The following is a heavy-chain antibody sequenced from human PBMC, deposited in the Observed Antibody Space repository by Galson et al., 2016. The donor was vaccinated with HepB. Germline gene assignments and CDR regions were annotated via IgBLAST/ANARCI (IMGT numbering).Heavy chain of an antibody. CDR3: AKDGRIYCSSASCHDHFHY. D-gene: IGHD2-2*01. V-gene: IGHV3-30*18. CDR1: GFTFSSYG. Sequence: SLRLSCAASGFTFSSYGMHWVRQAPGKGLEWVAFISYDGGNKKYADSVKGRFTISGDNSKKTLYLQMNSLRAEDTAVYYCAKDGRIYCSSASCHDHFHYWGQGTLVTVSS. J-gene: IGHJ4*02. CDR2: ISYDGGNK.